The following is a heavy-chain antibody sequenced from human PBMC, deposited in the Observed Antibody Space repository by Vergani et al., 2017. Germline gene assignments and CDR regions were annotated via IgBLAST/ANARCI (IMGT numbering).Heavy chain of an antibody. CDR2: INHSGST. CDR3: ARVSGYSGYDYDY. CDR1: GGSFSGYY. Sequence: QVQLPQWGAGLLKPSETLSLTCAVYGGSFSGYYWSWIRQPPGKGLEWIGEINHSGSTNYNPSLKSRVTISVDTSKNQFSLKLSSVTAADTAVYYCARVSGYSGYDYDYWGQGTLVTVSS. D-gene: IGHD5-12*01. J-gene: IGHJ4*02. V-gene: IGHV4-34*01.